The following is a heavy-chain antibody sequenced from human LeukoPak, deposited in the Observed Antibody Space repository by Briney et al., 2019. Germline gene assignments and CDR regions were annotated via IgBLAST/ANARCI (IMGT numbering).Heavy chain of an antibody. V-gene: IGHV3-48*03. CDR3: ARDLGDHEGY. J-gene: IGHJ4*02. Sequence: GGSLRLSWAASGFTFRNYEMNWVRQAPEKELEWVSYISSSGSTIYYADSVKGRFTISRDNAKNSLYLQMNSLRAEDTAVYYCARDLGDHEGYWGQGTLVTVSS. CDR1: GFTFRNYE. CDR2: ISSSGSTI. D-gene: IGHD4-17*01.